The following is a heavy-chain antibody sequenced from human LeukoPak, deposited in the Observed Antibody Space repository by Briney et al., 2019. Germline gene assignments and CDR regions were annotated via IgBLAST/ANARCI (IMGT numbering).Heavy chain of an antibody. CDR2: ISASGST. J-gene: IGHJ4*02. CDR3: ARGITVTRPFDY. Sequence: SETLSLTCTGSNGSISIYYWSWVRQPAGKGLEWIGRISASGSTNYNPSLKIRVTMSVDTSKNQFSLKLSSVTAADTAVYYCARGITVTRPFDYWGQGTLVTVSS. V-gene: IGHV4-4*07. D-gene: IGHD4-17*01. CDR1: NGSISIYY.